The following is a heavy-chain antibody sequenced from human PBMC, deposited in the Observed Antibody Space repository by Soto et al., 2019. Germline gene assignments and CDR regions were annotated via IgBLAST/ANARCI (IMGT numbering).Heavy chain of an antibody. CDR3: ARTYVSGMSSDY. J-gene: IGHJ4*02. V-gene: IGHV1-18*01. CDR1: GYTFTSYG. CDR2: ITSYSGNT. D-gene: IGHD3-10*01. Sequence: ASVKVSCKASGYTFTSYGISWVRQAPGQGLEWMGWITSYSGNTNYAQKFQGRVNMTTDTSTSTAYMELRSLRSDDTALYYCARTYVSGMSSDYWGQGTLVTVS.